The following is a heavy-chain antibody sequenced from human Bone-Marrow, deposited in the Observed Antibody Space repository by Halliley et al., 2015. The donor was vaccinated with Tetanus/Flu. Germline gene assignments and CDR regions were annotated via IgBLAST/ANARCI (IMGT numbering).Heavy chain of an antibody. Sequence: CPGDSDTRYSPSFKGHVTISADTPISTAYLQWSSLKASDTAMYYCARANYYDSTGYYSGAFDIWGQGTMVTVSS. CDR3: ARANYYDSTGYYSGAFDI. D-gene: IGHD3-22*01. CDR2: CPGDSDT. J-gene: IGHJ3*02. V-gene: IGHV5-51*04.